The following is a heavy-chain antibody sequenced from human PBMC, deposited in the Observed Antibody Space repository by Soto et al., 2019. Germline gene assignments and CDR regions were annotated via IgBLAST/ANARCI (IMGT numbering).Heavy chain of an antibody. CDR2: MSHDGRDE. Sequence: QVHLLASGGGVVQPGRSLRLSCAASGFSFSTFAMHWVRQAPGKGLEWVALMSHDGRDEYYADSVKGRFTVSRDNSKNTFYLQMNSLRAEDAAIYYCAKDIAGRGETAMVIDYWGQGTLVTVSS. CDR1: GFSFSTFA. D-gene: IGHD5-18*01. J-gene: IGHJ4*02. CDR3: AKDIAGRGETAMVIDY. V-gene: IGHV3-30*01.